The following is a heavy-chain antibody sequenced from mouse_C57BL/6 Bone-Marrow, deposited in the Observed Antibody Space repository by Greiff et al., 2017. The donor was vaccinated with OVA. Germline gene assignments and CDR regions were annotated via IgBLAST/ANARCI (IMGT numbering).Heavy chain of an antibody. CDR3: ARGPSYYSNTGYFDY. V-gene: IGHV1-26*01. Sequence: EVQLQQSGPELVKPGASVKISCKASGYTFTDYYMNWVKQSHGKSLEWIGDINPNNGGTSYNQKFKGKATLTVDKSSSTAYMELRSLTSEDSAVYYCARGPSYYSNTGYFDYWGQGTTLTVSS. J-gene: IGHJ2*01. CDR2: INPNNGGT. D-gene: IGHD2-5*01. CDR1: GYTFTDYY.